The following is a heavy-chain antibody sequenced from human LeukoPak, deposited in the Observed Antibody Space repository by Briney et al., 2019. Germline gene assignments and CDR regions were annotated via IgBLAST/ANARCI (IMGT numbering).Heavy chain of an antibody. D-gene: IGHD5-24*01. J-gene: IGHJ5*02. CDR3: ARGTDAYKVGNH. CDR1: GDSISTDYC. Sequence: ASETLSLTCTVSGDSISTDYCWTGIRRPPGKGPEWIGTIYNRDNTYYTSSLASPVTISMDTSKNQFSLKMTSVTDADTAVYYCARGTDAYKVGNHWGQGALVSVSS. V-gene: IGHV4-38-2*02. CDR2: IYNRDNT.